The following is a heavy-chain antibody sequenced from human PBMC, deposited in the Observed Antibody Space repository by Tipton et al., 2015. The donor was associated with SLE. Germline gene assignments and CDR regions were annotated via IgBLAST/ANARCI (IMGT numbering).Heavy chain of an antibody. D-gene: IGHD6-13*01. CDR2: IYYSGST. CDR3: ARGTGVSHAFDI. J-gene: IGHJ3*02. V-gene: IGHV4-59*08. CDR1: GGSISSHY. Sequence: TLSLTCTVSGGSISSHYWSWVRQPPGKGLEWIGYIYYSGSTYYNPSLKSRGTVSVDTSKNQFSLKLSSVTAADTAVYYCARGTGVSHAFDIWGQGTMVTVSS.